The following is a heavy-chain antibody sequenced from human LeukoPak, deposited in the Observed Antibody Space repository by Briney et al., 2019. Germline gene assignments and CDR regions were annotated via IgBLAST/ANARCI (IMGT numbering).Heavy chain of an antibody. J-gene: IGHJ5*02. V-gene: IGHV3-30*02. D-gene: IGHD6-6*01. CDR2: IRYDGSNK. CDR1: GFTFSSYG. Sequence: GSLRLSCAASGFTFSSYGMHWVRQAPGKGLEWVAFIRYDGSNKYYADSVKGRFTISRDNSKNTLYLQMNSLRAEDTAVYYCAKDPLRYSSSSWFDPWGQGTLVTVSS. CDR3: AKDPLRYSSSSWFDP.